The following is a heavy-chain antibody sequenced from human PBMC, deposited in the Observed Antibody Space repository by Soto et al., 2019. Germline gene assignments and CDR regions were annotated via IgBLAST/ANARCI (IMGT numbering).Heavy chain of an antibody. CDR2: VSGSGGST. CDR1: GFTFSSYA. V-gene: IGHV3-23*01. D-gene: IGHD6-13*01. J-gene: IGHJ4*02. Sequence: EVQLLESGGGLVQPGGSLRLSCAASGFTFSSYAMRWSRQVPGKGLEWVSAVSGSGGSTYYADSVKGRFTISRDNSKNTLYLQMNSLRAEDTAVYYCARRGPGTYFDYWGQGTLVTVSS. CDR3: ARRGPGTYFDY.